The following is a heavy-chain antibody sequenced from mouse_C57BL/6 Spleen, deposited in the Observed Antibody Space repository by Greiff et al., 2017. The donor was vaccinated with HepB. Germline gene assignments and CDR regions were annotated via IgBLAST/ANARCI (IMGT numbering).Heavy chain of an antibody. CDR3: ASYYYGSSYDFDS. V-gene: IGHV1-64*01. J-gene: IGHJ2*01. Sequence: QVQLQQPGAELVKPGASVKLSCKASGYTFASYWMHWVKQRPGQGLEWIGMIHPNSGSTNYNEKFKSKATLTVDKSSSTAYMQLSSLTSEDSAVYYCASYYYGSSYDFDSWGQGTTLTVSS. CDR2: IHPNSGST. D-gene: IGHD1-1*01. CDR1: GYTFASYW.